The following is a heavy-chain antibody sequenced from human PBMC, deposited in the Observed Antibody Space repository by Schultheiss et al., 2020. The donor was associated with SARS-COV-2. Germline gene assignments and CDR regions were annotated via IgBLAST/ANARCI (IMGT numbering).Heavy chain of an antibody. CDR3: AREPSFPDY. J-gene: IGHJ4*02. CDR1: GGTFSSYA. CDR2: INPSGGST. V-gene: IGHV1-46*01. D-gene: IGHD2/OR15-2a*01. Sequence: ASVKVSCKASGGTFSSYAISWVRQAPGQGLEWMGIINPSGGSTSYAQKFQGRVTMTRDTSISTAYMELSRLRSDDTAVYYCAREPSFPDYWGQGTLVTVSS.